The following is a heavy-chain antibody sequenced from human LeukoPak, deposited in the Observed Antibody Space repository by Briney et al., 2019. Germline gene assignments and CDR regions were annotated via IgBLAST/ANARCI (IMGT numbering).Heavy chain of an antibody. V-gene: IGHV3-23*01. CDR3: ARDGIQTDAFDS. CDR1: GFTFSSYA. J-gene: IGHJ3*02. Sequence: GGSLRLSCAGSGFTFSSYAMSWVRQAPGKGLEWVSAISGSGGSTYYADSVKGRFTISRDNSKNTLYLQMNSLRAEDTAVYYGARDGIQTDAFDSWSERRIVTVSS. CDR2: ISGSGGST. D-gene: IGHD1-14*01.